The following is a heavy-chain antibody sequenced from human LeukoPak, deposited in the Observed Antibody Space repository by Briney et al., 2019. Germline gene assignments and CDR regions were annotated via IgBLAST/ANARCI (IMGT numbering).Heavy chain of an antibody. CDR1: GFTFSSYA. V-gene: IGHV3-23*01. J-gene: IGHJ4*02. Sequence: GGSLRLSCAASGFTFSSYAMSWVRQAPGKGLEWVSAISGSGGSTYYGDSVKGRFTISRDNSKNTLYLQMNSLSAEDTAVYYCAKRGSSGWYVPAGIDYWGQGTLVTVSS. D-gene: IGHD6-19*01. CDR3: AKRGSSGWYVPAGIDY. CDR2: ISGSGGST.